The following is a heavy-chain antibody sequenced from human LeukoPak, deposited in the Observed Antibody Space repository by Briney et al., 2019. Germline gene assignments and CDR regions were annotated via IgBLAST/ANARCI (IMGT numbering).Heavy chain of an antibody. CDR2: IIPIFGTA. Sequence: SVKVSCKASGGTFSSYAISWVRQPPGQGFEWMGGIIPIFGTATYAQKFQGRVTITADESTSTAYMELSSLRSEDTAVYYCAYMDNYGDFVRVSYYYGMDVWGQGTTVTVSS. CDR3: AYMDNYGDFVRVSYYYGMDV. J-gene: IGHJ6*02. V-gene: IGHV1-69*13. D-gene: IGHD4-17*01. CDR1: GGTFSSYA.